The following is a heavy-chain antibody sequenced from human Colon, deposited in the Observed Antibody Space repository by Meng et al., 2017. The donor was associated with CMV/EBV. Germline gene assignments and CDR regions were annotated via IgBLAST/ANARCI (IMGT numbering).Heavy chain of an antibody. Sequence: GESLKISWAASGFTFSSYSMNWVRQAPGKGLEWVSSISSSSSYIYYADSVKGRFTISRDNAETSLYLHMNSLRAEATAVYYCARYLGHSYYSGRYYGLDVWGQGTTVTVSS. D-gene: IGHD1-26*01. CDR2: ISSSSSYI. V-gene: IGHV3-21*01. CDR3: ARYLGHSYYSGRYYGLDV. CDR1: GFTFSSYS. J-gene: IGHJ6*02.